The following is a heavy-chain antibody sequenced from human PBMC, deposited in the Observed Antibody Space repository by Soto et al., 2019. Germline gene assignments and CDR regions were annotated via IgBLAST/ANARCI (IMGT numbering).Heavy chain of an antibody. CDR3: APDYYGSSLDYYGMDV. Sequence: PAGSLRLSCAASGFTFSSYAMSWARQAPGKGLEWVSAISGSGGSTYYADSVKGRFTISRDNSKNTLYLQMNSLRAEDTAVYYCAPDYYGSSLDYYGMDVWGQGTTVTVSS. D-gene: IGHD3-10*01. J-gene: IGHJ6*02. CDR1: GFTFSSYA. V-gene: IGHV3-23*01. CDR2: ISGSGGST.